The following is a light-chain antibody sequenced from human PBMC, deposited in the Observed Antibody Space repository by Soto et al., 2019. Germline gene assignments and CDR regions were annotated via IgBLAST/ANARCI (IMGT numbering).Light chain of an antibody. CDR2: EVN. V-gene: IGLV2-14*01. CDR3: TSYTRSSTWV. CDR1: SSDVGAYNY. J-gene: IGLJ3*02. Sequence: QSALTQPASVSGSPGQSITISCTGTSSDVGAYNYVSWYQQHPGKAPKLMIYEVNNRPSGVSNRFSGSKSGNTASLTISGLQADDEADYYCTSYTRSSTWVFGGGTKLTVL.